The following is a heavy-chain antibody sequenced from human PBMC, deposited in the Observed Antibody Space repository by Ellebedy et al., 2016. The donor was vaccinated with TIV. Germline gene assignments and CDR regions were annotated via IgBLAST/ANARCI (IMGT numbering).Heavy chain of an antibody. CDR2: IKSKTDGGAA. V-gene: IGHV3-15*01. CDR3: TTVYRYNYDSV. J-gene: IGHJ4*02. Sequence: GESLKISCAASGFTFSNAWMNWVRQAPGKGLEWVGRIKSKTDGGAAEYAAPVKGRFTISRDDSKNTLYLQMNSLKTEDTAVYFCTTVYRYNYDSVWGQGTPVTVSS. D-gene: IGHD5-18*01. CDR1: GFTFSNAW.